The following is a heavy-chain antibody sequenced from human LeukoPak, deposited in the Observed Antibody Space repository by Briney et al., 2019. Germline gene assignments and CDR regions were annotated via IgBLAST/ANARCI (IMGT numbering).Heavy chain of an antibody. CDR3: ARLTVAGTLDY. Sequence: PGGSLRLSCAASGFSFNSYGMHWVRQAPGKGLEWVAAISYDGRNQYYADSVKGRFTISRDKSRNTLYLQVNSLRAEDTAVYYCARLTVAGTLDYWGQGTLVTVSS. CDR2: ISYDGRNQ. D-gene: IGHD6-19*01. CDR1: GFSFNSYG. J-gene: IGHJ4*02. V-gene: IGHV3-30*03.